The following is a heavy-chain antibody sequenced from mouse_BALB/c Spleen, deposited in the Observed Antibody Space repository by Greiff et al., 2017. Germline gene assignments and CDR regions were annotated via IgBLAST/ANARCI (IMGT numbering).Heavy chain of an antibody. Sequence: VQLQQSGAELVKPGASVKLSCKASGYTFTSYYMYWVKQRPGQGLEWIGEINPSNGGTNFNEKFKSKATLTVDKSSSTAYMQLSSLTSEDSAVYYCTRGGNSYWYFDVWGAGTTVTVSS. CDR2: INPSNGGT. J-gene: IGHJ1*01. V-gene: IGHV1S81*02. CDR1: GYTFTSYY. CDR3: TRGGNSYWYFDV. D-gene: IGHD2-1*01.